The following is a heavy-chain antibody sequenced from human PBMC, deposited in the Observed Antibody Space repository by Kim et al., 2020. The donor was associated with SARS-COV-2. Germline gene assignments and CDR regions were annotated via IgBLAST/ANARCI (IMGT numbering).Heavy chain of an antibody. CDR3: AKDRIMSLAVRNYGMDV. D-gene: IGHD6-19*01. Sequence: VKGRFTISRDNSKNTLYLQMNSLRAEDTAVYYCAKDRIMSLAVRNYGMDVWGQGTTVTVSS. V-gene: IGHV3-30*02. J-gene: IGHJ6*02.